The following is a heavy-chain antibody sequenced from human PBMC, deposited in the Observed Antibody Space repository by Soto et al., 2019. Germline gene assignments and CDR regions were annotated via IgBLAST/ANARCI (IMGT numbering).Heavy chain of an antibody. CDR1: GFTFSSYA. Sequence: EVQLLESGGGLVQPGGSLRLSCAASGFTFSSYAMSWVRQAPGKGLEWVSAISGSGGSTYYADSVKGRFTISRDNSKIMLYLEMDRLRAEETAVYYCAKGSVGYCSSTSCYPLDYWGQGTLVIVSS. V-gene: IGHV3-23*01. CDR2: ISGSGGST. CDR3: AKGSVGYCSSTSCYPLDY. J-gene: IGHJ4*02. D-gene: IGHD2-2*01.